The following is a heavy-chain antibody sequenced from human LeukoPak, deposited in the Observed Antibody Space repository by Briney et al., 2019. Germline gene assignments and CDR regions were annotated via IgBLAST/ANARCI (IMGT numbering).Heavy chain of an antibody. V-gene: IGHV1-69*06. CDR3: ASQILYSSGWSFDY. CDR1: GGTFSSYA. CDR2: IIPIFGTA. J-gene: IGHJ4*02. D-gene: IGHD6-19*01. Sequence: ASVKVSCKASGGTFSSYAIGWVRQAPGQGLEWMGRIIPIFGTANYAQKFQGRVTITADKSTSTAYMELSSLRSEDTAVYYCASQILYSSGWSFDYWGQGTLVTVSS.